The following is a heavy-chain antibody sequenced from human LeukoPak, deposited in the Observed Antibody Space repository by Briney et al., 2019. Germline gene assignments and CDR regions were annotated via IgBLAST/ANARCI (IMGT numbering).Heavy chain of an antibody. J-gene: IGHJ4*02. CDR3: ARPYYYDSSGYYYDY. CDR1: GGSISNYY. Sequence: SETLSLTCSVSGGSISNYYWSWIRQPPGKGLEWIGYIYYSGSTNYNPSLKSRVTISVDTSKNQFSLKLSSVTVADTAVYYCARPYYYDSSGYYYDYWGQGTLVTVSS. V-gene: IGHV4-59*01. CDR2: IYYSGST. D-gene: IGHD3-22*01.